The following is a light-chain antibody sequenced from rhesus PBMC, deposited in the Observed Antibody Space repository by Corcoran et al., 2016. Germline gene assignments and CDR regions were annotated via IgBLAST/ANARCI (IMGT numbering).Light chain of an antibody. Sequence: DIQMTQSPSSLSASVGDKVTITCHASPGISSWLAWYQQKPGKAPKPLIYAASSLQSGVPSRYSGKGSGKDYTLTSSILQPEDFATYYCQMYEDLPYSFGQGTKVEIK. CDR3: QMYEDLPYS. J-gene: IGKJ2*01. CDR1: PGISSW. V-gene: IGKV1-19*01. CDR2: AAS.